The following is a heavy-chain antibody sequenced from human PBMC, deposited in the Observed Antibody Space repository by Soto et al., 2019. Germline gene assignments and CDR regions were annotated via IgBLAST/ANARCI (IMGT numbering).Heavy chain of an antibody. D-gene: IGHD2-15*01. CDR1: GGSISSVNHY. CDR3: AREVSWIGGFDY. CDR2: IFDSGTT. Sequence: QVQLEQSGPGLVKPSQTLSLTCKISGGSISSVNHYWSWIRQSPGEGLEWIGYIFDSGTTHYNPSLECRVTISGDTSQSQFSLTIHSVTVADTAVYYCAREVSWIGGFDYWGQGTLVTVSS. V-gene: IGHV4-31*02. J-gene: IGHJ4*02.